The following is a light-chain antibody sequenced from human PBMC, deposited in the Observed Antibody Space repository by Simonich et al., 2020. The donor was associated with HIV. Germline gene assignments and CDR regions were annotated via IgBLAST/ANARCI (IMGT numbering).Light chain of an antibody. V-gene: IGKV3-15*01. Sequence: EIVMTQSPSTLSVSPGERPTLSCRVSQSVSSNLAWYQQKPGQPPRLLISFASTRATGIPARFSGSGFGTEFTLTISSTQSEDFAVYYCQQYNNWPSPFTFGPGTKVDIK. CDR2: FAS. CDR1: QSVSSN. J-gene: IGKJ3*01. CDR3: QQYNNWPSPFT.